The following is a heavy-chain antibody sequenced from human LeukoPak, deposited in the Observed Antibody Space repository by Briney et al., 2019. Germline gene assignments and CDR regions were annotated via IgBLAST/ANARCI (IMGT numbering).Heavy chain of an antibody. Sequence: PSETLSLTCAVYGGSFSGYYWSWIRQPPGKGLEWIGEINHSGSTNYNPSLKSRVTISVDTSKNQFSLKLSSVTAADTAVCYCARGLRRGQVDYWGQGTLVTVSS. V-gene: IGHV4-34*01. J-gene: IGHJ4*02. CDR3: ARGLRRGQVDY. CDR1: GGSFSGYY. CDR2: INHSGST.